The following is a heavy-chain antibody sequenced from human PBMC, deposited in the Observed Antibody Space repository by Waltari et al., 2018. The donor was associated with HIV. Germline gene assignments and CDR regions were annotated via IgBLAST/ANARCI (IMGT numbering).Heavy chain of an antibody. CDR1: GFTFRNYT. CDR2: ISRSSSSI. V-gene: IGHV3-48*01. Sequence: EVQLVESGGGLVPPGGSLSISCAASGFTFRNYTMNWVRQDQGKGLEWVSYISRSSSSIFYADSVKGRFTISRDNAKNSLYRQMNSLGVEDTAVYYCARDINGGWGYWGQGTLVTVAS. J-gene: IGHJ4*02. D-gene: IGHD7-27*01. CDR3: ARDINGGWGY.